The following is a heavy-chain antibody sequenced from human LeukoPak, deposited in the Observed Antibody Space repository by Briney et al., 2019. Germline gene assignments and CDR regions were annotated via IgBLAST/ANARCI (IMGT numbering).Heavy chain of an antibody. D-gene: IGHD3-22*01. J-gene: IGHJ4*02. CDR1: GFTFTSYA. V-gene: IGHV3-30*03. Sequence: PGGSLRLSCAASGFTFTSYAMHWVRQAPGKGLEWVAVISYDGSNKYYADSVKGRFTISRDNSKNTLYLQMNSLRAEDTAVYYCATDYYDSSGCAYWGQGTLVTVSS. CDR2: ISYDGSNK. CDR3: ATDYYDSSGCAY.